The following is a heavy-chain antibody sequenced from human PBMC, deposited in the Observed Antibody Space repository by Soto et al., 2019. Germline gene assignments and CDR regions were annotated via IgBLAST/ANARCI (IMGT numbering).Heavy chain of an antibody. CDR3: VRFFDYYGMDV. CDR2: LAYDGSEK. CDR1: GFTFSNSG. J-gene: IGHJ6*02. D-gene: IGHD3-3*01. V-gene: IGHV3-30*03. Sequence: QVQRVESGGGVVQPGGSLRLSCAGSGFTFSNSGMHWVRQAPGKGLEWVAVLAYDGSEKYYADSVKGRFTISRDNSENTLYLQMKSLRVDDTAVYYCVRFFDYYGMDVWGQGTTVTVSS.